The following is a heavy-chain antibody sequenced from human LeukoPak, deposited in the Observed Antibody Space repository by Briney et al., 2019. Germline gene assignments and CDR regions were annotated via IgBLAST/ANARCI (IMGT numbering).Heavy chain of an antibody. D-gene: IGHD6-13*01. Sequence: GGSLGLSCAASGFTFSSYAMHWVRQAPGKGLEYVSAISSNGGSTYYANSVKGRFTISRDNSKNTLYLQMGSLRAEDMAVYYCARVYSSSWYYFDYWGQGTLVTVSS. CDR1: GFTFSSYA. V-gene: IGHV3-64*01. CDR2: ISSNGGST. J-gene: IGHJ4*02. CDR3: ARVYSSSWYYFDY.